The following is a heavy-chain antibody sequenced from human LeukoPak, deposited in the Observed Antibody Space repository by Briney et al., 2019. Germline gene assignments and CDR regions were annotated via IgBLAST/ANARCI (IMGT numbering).Heavy chain of an antibody. CDR1: GYSFTSYW. Sequence: GESLKISCKGSGYSFTSYWISWVRQMPGKGLEWMGRIDPSDSYTNYSPSFQGHVTISADKSISTAYLQWSSLKASVTAMYYCARHPHRITMVRGVISPALVDYWGQGTLVTVSS. CDR2: IDPSDSYT. V-gene: IGHV5-10-1*01. J-gene: IGHJ4*02. D-gene: IGHD3-10*01. CDR3: ARHPHRITMVRGVISPALVDY.